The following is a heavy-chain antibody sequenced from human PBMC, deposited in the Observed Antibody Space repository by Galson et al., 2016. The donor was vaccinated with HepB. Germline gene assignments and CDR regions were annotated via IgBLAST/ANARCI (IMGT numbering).Heavy chain of an antibody. D-gene: IGHD3-9*01. J-gene: IGHJ5*02. CDR1: DDSMTRPGYY. V-gene: IGHV4-31*03. CDR2: IHYSGIT. CDR3: ARGGSYDSLAGFYNGWFDP. Sequence: TLSLTCSVSDDSMTRPGYYWTWIRQPPGGGLEWIGYIHYSGITFYNPSPRSRVIISLDMSKNLFTLRLTSVTAADTGVYYCARGGSYDSLAGFYNGWFDPWGQGTLVTVSS.